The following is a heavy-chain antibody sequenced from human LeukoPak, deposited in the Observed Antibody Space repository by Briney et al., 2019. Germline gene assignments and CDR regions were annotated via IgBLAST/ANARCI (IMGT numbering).Heavy chain of an antibody. Sequence: PSETLSLTCTVSGASVSSDYWSWIRQPPGKGLEWIGYIYYSGSTNSNPSLKSRVTISVDTSKNQLSLKLSSVTAADTAVYYCARGALNWFDPWGQGSLVTVSS. J-gene: IGHJ5*02. V-gene: IGHV4-59*02. CDR2: IYYSGST. CDR1: GASVSSDY. CDR3: ARGALNWFDP.